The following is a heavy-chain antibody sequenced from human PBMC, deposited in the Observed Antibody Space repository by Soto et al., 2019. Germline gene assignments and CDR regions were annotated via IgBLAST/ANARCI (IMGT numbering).Heavy chain of an antibody. J-gene: IGHJ6*02. Sequence: ASVKVSCKASGYTFTSYAMHWVRQAPGQRLEWMGWINAGNGNTKYSQKFQGRVTITKDTSASTAYMELSSLRSEDTAVYFCATVTTAYYYYGMDVWGQGTTVTVSS. D-gene: IGHD1-1*01. CDR1: GYTFTSYA. V-gene: IGHV1-3*01. CDR2: INAGNGNT. CDR3: ATVTTAYYYYGMDV.